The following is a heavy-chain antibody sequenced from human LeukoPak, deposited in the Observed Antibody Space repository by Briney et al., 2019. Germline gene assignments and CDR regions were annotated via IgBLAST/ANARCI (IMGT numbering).Heavy chain of an antibody. CDR3: VRDQGVQGPGCAFDF. CDR1: GYSFTGNH. V-gene: IGHV1-2*04. J-gene: IGHJ3*01. Sequence: GASVKVSCKTSGYSFTGNHMHWVRQAPGQGLEYMGHIDTSTGRQSIPQKFQGWVTMTRDTSISTACMELTRLTSDDTALYYCVRDQGVQGPGCAFDFWGQGTMVTVSS. CDR2: IDTSTGRQ. D-gene: IGHD3-10*01.